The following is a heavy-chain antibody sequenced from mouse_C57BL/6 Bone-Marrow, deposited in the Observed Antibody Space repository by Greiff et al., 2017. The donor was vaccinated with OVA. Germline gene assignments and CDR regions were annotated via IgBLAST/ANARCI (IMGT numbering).Heavy chain of an antibody. Sequence: VKLVESGPGLVQPSQSLSITCTVSGFSLTSYGVHWVRQSPGKGLEWLGVIWRGGSTDYNAAFMSRLSITKDNSKSQVFFKMNSLQADDTAIYYCAKGGYGNYYFDYWGQGTTLTVSS. D-gene: IGHD2-1*01. CDR2: IWRGGST. J-gene: IGHJ2*01. V-gene: IGHV2-5*01. CDR1: GFSLTSYG. CDR3: AKGGYGNYYFDY.